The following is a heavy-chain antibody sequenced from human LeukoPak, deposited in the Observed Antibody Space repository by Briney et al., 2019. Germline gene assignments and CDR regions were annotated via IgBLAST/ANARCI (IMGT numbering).Heavy chain of an antibody. Sequence: SETLSLTCTVSGGSISSGSYYWTWIRQPAGKGLEWIGRIYTRGSTNYNPSLKSRVTISVDTSKNQFSLKLSSVTAADTAVYYCARSKDILTGYCFDYWGQGTLVTVSS. D-gene: IGHD3-9*01. CDR2: IYTRGST. J-gene: IGHJ4*02. V-gene: IGHV4-61*02. CDR3: ARSKDILTGYCFDY. CDR1: GGSISSGSYY.